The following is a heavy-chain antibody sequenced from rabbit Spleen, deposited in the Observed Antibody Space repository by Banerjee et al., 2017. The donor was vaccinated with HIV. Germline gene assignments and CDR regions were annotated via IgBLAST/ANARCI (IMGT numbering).Heavy chain of an antibody. Sequence: QEQLMESGGGLVKPEGSLTLTCKASGFSFSDRDVMCWVRQAPGKGLEWIACINTATAKAVYANWAKGRFTISTTSSTTVTLQMTSLTAADTATYFCARGSAAMTMVITGFYFNLWGPGTLVTVS. V-gene: IGHV1S45*01. CDR3: ARGSAAMTMVITGFYFNL. J-gene: IGHJ4*01. D-gene: IGHD2-1*01. CDR2: INTATAKA. CDR1: GFSFSDRDV.